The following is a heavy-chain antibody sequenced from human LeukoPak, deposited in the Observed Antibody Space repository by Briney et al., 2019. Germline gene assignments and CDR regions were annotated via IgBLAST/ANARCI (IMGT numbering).Heavy chain of an antibody. J-gene: IGHJ4*02. V-gene: IGHV3-64*01. D-gene: IGHD1-7*01. Sequence: GGSLRLSCAASGFTFSSYAMHWVRQAPGNGLEYVSAISSNGGSTYYANSVKGRFTISRDNSKNTLYLQMGSLRAEDMAVYYCARGRNWNYGDYWGQGTLVTVSS. CDR3: ARGRNWNYGDY. CDR1: GFTFSSYA. CDR2: ISSNGGST.